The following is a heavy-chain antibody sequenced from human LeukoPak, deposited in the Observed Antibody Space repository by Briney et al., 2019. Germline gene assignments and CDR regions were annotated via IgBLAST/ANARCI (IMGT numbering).Heavy chain of an antibody. D-gene: IGHD5-24*01. CDR2: ISSSGSTI. CDR3: ARGTRDGYYLFDAFDI. CDR1: GFTFSAYG. V-gene: IGHV3-11*04. J-gene: IGHJ3*02. Sequence: GGTLRLSCAASGFTFSAYGLSWVRQAPGKGLEWVSYISSSGSTIYYADSVKGRFTISRDNAKNSLYLQMNSLRAEDTAVYYCARGTRDGYYLFDAFDIWGQGTMVTVSS.